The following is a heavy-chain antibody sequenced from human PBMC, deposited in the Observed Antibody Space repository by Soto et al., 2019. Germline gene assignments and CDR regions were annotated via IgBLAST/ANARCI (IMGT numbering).Heavy chain of an antibody. CDR3: AWASGSPLTVYAPLGF. V-gene: IGHV1-2*02. D-gene: IGHD2-8*01. CDR2: INPTTGGT. Sequence: ASVKVSCKASGYSLTEYYLHWVRQAPGQGLEWMGWINPTTGGTTYAQKFEGRVTMTRDRSVNTAYMELSRLRSDDTALYFCAWASGSPLTVYAPLGFWGQGSLVTVSS. CDR1: GYSLTEYY. J-gene: IGHJ4*02.